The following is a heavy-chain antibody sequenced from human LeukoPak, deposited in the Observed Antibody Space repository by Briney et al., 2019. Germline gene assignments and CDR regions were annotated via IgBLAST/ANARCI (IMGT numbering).Heavy chain of an antibody. CDR1: GFTFRNYA. D-gene: IGHD4-17*01. CDR2: ISGSGGGA. J-gene: IGHJ4*02. Sequence: GGSLRLSCTASGFTFRNYAMNWVRQAPGKGLEWVSSISGSGGGANYADSVKGRFTISRDNSKNTLYVQMNSLRAEDTAVHYCAKNLESFGDSATDYWGQGTLVTVSS. V-gene: IGHV3-23*01. CDR3: AKNLESFGDSATDY.